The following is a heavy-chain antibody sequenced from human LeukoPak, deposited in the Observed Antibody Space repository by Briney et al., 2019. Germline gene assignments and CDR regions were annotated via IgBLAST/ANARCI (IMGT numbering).Heavy chain of an antibody. CDR3: ARDFSDPNYYFYYMDA. CDR2: ISSSGSTI. Sequence: PGGSLRLSCAASGFTFSNYYMSWIRQAPGKGLEWLSYISSSGSTIYYADSVKGRFTISRDNAKNSLYLHMNSLRAEDTAVYYCARDFSDPNYYFYYMDAWGKGTTVTVSS. CDR1: GFTFSNYY. V-gene: IGHV3-11*04. D-gene: IGHD1-26*01. J-gene: IGHJ6*03.